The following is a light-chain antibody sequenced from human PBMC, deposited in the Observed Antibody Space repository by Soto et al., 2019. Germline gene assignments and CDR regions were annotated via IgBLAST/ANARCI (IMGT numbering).Light chain of an antibody. CDR2: STS. V-gene: IGKV1D-12*01. CDR3: QQANSFPRT. J-gene: IGKJ1*01. Sequence: DIQMTQSPSSVSASVGDRVTITCRASQAISTWLAWYQQNPGKAPKLLIYSTSNLQSGVPSRFSGSGSGTDFTLTISSLQPEDFATYYCQQANSFPRTFGQGTKLAIK. CDR1: QAISTW.